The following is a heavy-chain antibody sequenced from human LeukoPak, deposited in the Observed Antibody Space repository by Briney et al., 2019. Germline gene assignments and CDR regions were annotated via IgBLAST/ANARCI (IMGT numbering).Heavy chain of an antibody. Sequence: GGSLRLSCAASGFTLGNYGMNWVRQAPGKGLEWVSGISNSGDSTYYADSVKGRFTISRDNSKNTLYLQMHGLRVEDTAVYYCAKVYDTSGYSLTPCDYWGQGTLVTVSS. V-gene: IGHV3-23*01. D-gene: IGHD3-22*01. CDR2: ISNSGDST. J-gene: IGHJ4*02. CDR3: AKVYDTSGYSLTPCDY. CDR1: GFTLGNYG.